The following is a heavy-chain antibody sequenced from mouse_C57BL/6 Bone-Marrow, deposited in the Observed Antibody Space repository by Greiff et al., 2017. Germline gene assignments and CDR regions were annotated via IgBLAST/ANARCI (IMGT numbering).Heavy chain of an antibody. D-gene: IGHD4-1*01. J-gene: IGHJ2*01. V-gene: IGHV6-3*01. CDR2: IRLKSDNYAT. CDR1: GFTFSNYW. CDR3: SRDRLGPVDY. Sequence: EVKVEESGGGLVQPGGSMKLSCVASGFTFSNYWMNWVRQSPEKGLEWVAQIRLKSDNYATHYAESVKGRFTISRDDSKSSVYLQMNNLRAEDTGIYYCSRDRLGPVDYWGQGTTLTVSS.